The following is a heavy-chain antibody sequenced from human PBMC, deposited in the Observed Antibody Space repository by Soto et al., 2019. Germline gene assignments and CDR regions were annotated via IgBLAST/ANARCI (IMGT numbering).Heavy chain of an antibody. Sequence: GGSLRLSCAASGFTFDDYTMHWVRQAPGKGLEWVSLISWDGGSTYYADSVKGRFTISGDNSKNSLYLQMNSLRTEDTALYYCAKAPSGRKPSITGTRYYFDYWGQGTLVTVSS. J-gene: IGHJ4*02. V-gene: IGHV3-43*01. CDR3: AKAPSGRKPSITGTRYYFDY. CDR1: GFTFDDYT. CDR2: ISWDGGST. D-gene: IGHD1-7*01.